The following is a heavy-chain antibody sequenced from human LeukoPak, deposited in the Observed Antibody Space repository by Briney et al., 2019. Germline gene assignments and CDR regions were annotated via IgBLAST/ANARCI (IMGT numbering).Heavy chain of an antibody. CDR1: GFTFSSYA. CDR3: AKDSRAVAGYFDY. D-gene: IGHD6-19*01. V-gene: IGHV3-30-3*01. Sequence: GGSLRLSCAASGFTFSSYAMHWVRQAPGKGLEWVAVISYDGSNKYYADSVKGRSTISRDNSKNTLYLQMNSLRAEDTAVYYCAKDSRAVAGYFDYWGQGTLVTVSS. J-gene: IGHJ4*02. CDR2: ISYDGSNK.